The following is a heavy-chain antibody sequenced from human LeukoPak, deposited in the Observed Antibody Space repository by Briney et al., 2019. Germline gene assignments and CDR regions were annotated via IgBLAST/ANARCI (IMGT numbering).Heavy chain of an antibody. CDR2: IYHSGST. Sequence: SETLSLTCTVSGGSISSSNWWSWVRQPPGKGLEWIGEIYHSGSTNYNPSLKSRVTISVDTSKNQFSLKLSSVTAADTAVYYCARPHVSGYSYGSAYDYWGQGTLVTVSS. J-gene: IGHJ4*02. CDR3: ARPHVSGYSYGSAYDY. V-gene: IGHV4-4*02. CDR1: GGSISSSNW. D-gene: IGHD5-18*01.